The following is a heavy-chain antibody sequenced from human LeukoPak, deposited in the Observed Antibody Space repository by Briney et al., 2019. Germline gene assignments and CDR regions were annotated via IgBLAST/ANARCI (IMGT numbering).Heavy chain of an antibody. V-gene: IGHV3-9*01. Sequence: GGSLRLSCAASGFTFDNYAMHWVRQAPGKGLEWVSGISWNSGSIDYADSVKGRFTISRDNAKNSLYLQMNSLRAEDTALYYCGKGGAAATYDVFDIWGQGTMVTVSS. CDR1: GFTFDNYA. CDR3: GKGGAAATYDVFDI. J-gene: IGHJ3*02. D-gene: IGHD6-13*01. CDR2: ISWNSGSI.